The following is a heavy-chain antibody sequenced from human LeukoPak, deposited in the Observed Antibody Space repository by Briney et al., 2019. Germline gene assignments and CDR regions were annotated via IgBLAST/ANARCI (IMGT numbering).Heavy chain of an antibody. CDR1: GLIFSNYA. Sequence: GGSLRLSCAASGLIFSNYAMSCVRQAPGKGLEWVSVIGGSGVNTYYADSVKGRFTISRDISKNTLYLQMNSLRADDTAVYYCANDFDHWGQGTLVTVSS. V-gene: IGHV3-23*01. CDR3: ANDFDH. J-gene: IGHJ4*02. CDR2: IGGSGVNT.